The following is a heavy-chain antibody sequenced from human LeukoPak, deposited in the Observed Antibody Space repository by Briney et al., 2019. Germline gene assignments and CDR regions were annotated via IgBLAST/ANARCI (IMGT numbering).Heavy chain of an antibody. Sequence: PSETLSLTCAVYGGSFSGYYWSWIRQPPGKGLEWIGEINHSGSTNYNPSLKSRVTISVDTSKNQFSLKLSSVTAADTAVYYCARGEQYYDILTGYYFDYWGQGTLVTVSS. V-gene: IGHV4-34*01. CDR3: ARGEQYYDILTGYYFDY. CDR2: INHSGST. J-gene: IGHJ4*02. CDR1: GGSFSGYY. D-gene: IGHD3-9*01.